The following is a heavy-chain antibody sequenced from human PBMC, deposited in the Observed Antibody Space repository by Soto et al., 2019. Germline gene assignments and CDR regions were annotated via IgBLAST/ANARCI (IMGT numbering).Heavy chain of an antibody. J-gene: IGHJ5*02. V-gene: IGHV3-30*18. CDR2: ISYDGSNK. CDR1: GFTFSSYG. Sequence: GGSLRLSCAASGFTFSSYGMHWVRQAPGKGLEWVAVISYDGSNKYYADSVKGRFTISRDNSKNTLYLQMNSLRAEDTAVYYCAKDPLGPWGQSTLVTVSS. CDR3: AKDPLGP.